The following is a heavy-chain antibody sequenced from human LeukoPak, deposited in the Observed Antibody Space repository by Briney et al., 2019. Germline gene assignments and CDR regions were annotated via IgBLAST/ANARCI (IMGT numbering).Heavy chain of an antibody. V-gene: IGHV4-59*01. J-gene: IGHJ4*02. D-gene: IGHD3-22*01. CDR2: IYYSGST. CDR1: GGSISGYY. CDR3: ASYSYYYDSSGYFDY. Sequence: SETLSLTCTVSGGSISGYYWSWIRQPPGKGLEWIGYIYYSGSTNYNPSLKSRVTISVDTSKNQFSLKLSSVTAADTAVYYCASYSYYYDSSGYFDYWGQGTLVTVSS.